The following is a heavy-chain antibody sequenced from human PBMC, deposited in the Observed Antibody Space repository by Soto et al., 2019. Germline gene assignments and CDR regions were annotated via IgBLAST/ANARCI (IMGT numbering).Heavy chain of an antibody. CDR2: IYYSGST. D-gene: IGHD3-9*01. CDR3: ASDHAIFPS. Sequence: SETLSLTCSVSGDSISRSTYYWGWIRQPPGKGLEWIGSIYYSGSTYYNASLKSRVTMSVDTTKNQFSLNLTSVTATDTAVYFCASDHAIFPSWGQGTLVTVSS. CDR1: GDSISRSTYY. J-gene: IGHJ5*02. V-gene: IGHV4-39*01.